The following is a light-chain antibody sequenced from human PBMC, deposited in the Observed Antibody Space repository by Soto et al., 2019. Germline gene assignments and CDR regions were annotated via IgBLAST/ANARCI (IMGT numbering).Light chain of an antibody. CDR3: QQRSNWPPSIT. J-gene: IGKJ5*01. CDR2: DAS. CDR1: QSVSSY. V-gene: IGKV3-11*01. Sequence: EIVLTQSPATLSLSPGERATLSCRASQSVSSYLAWYQQNPGQAPRLLIYDASNRATGIPARFSGSGSGTDFTLTISSLEPEDFAVYYCQQRSNWPPSITVGQGTRLEIK.